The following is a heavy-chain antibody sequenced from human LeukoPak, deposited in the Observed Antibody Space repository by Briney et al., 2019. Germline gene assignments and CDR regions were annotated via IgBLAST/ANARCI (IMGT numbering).Heavy chain of an antibody. CDR1: GFTFNLYG. J-gene: IGHJ4*02. Sequence: GGSLRLSCAASGFTFNLYGMHGAPQAPAKGLVGVAVIWYDGSNKYYADSVKGRFTISRDNSKNTLYLQMNSLRAVDTAVYYCAKDHEEGAVDFWGQGTLVTVSS. D-gene: IGHD3-16*01. CDR3: AKDHEEGAVDF. CDR2: IWYDGSNK. V-gene: IGHV3-33*06.